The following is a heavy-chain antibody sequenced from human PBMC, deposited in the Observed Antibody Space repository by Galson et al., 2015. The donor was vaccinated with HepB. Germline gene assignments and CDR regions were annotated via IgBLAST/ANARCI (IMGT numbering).Heavy chain of an antibody. CDR2: ISAANGDT. J-gene: IGHJ4*02. CDR1: GYTFTTFP. Sequence: SVKVSCKASGYTFTTFPMHWVRQAPGQSLEWMGYISAANGDTKYSQKFQERVTITSDTYANTAFMELSNLNSEDTAVYDCARNASTGGFDFWGQGALVTVSS. CDR3: ARNASTGGFDF. D-gene: IGHD1-14*01. V-gene: IGHV1-3*01.